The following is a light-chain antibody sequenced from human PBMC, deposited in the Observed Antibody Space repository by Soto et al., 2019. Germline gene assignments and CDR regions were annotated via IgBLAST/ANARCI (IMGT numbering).Light chain of an antibody. CDR1: QDITDY. CDR3: QQHDNLPLT. Sequence: DIQMTQSPSSLSASVGDRVTITCQASQDITDYLNWYQQKPGKAPKLLIYDASNLDTGGPSRFSGSGSGTDFTITISSLQAEDIATYYCQQHDNLPLTFGGGTKVEIK. J-gene: IGKJ4*01. CDR2: DAS. V-gene: IGKV1-33*01.